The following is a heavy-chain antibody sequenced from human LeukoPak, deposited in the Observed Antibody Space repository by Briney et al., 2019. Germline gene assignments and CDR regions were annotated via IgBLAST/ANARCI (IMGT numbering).Heavy chain of an antibody. V-gene: IGHV3-30*02. CDR1: GFTFSSYG. CDR3: AKDGGFTLSSISPKPFDY. D-gene: IGHD2-15*01. J-gene: IGHJ4*02. CDR2: IRYDGSNK. Sequence: PGGSLRLSCAASGFTFSSYGMHWVRQAPGKGLEWVAFIRYDGSNKYYADSVKGRFTISRDNSKNTLFLQMNSLRAEDTAVYYCAKDGGFTLSSISPKPFDYWGQGTLATVSS.